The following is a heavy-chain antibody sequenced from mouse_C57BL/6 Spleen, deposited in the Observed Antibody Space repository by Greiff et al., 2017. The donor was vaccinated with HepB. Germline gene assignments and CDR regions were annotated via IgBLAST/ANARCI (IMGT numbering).Heavy chain of an antibody. D-gene: IGHD1-1*02. Sequence: VQLQQSGPELVKPGASVKISCKASGYAFSSSWMNWVKQRPGKGLEWIGRIYPGDGDTNYNGKFKGKATLTADKSSSTAYMQLSSLTSEDSAVYFCAIGGPYWYFDVWGTGTTVTVSS. CDR3: AIGGPYWYFDV. J-gene: IGHJ1*03. V-gene: IGHV1-82*01. CDR2: IYPGDGDT. CDR1: GYAFSSSW.